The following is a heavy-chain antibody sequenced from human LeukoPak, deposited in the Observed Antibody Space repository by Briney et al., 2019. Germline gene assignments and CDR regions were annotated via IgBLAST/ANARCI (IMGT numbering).Heavy chain of an antibody. CDR3: ARDRQLDPTEDAFDI. V-gene: IGHV1-69*01. J-gene: IGHJ3*02. D-gene: IGHD1-1*01. CDR2: IIPIFGTA. Sequence: SVKVSCKASGGTFISYAISWVRQAPGQGMEWMGGIIPIFGTANYAQKFQGRVTITADESTSTAYMELSSLRSEDTAVYYCARDRQLDPTEDAFDIWGQGTMVTVSS. CDR1: GGTFISYA.